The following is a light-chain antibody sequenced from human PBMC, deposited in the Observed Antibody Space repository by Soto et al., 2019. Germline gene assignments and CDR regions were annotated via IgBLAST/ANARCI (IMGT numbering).Light chain of an antibody. V-gene: IGKV1-39*01. CDR1: QSISTS. CDR3: QQSYSTPRIT. Sequence: DIQMTQSPSSLSASVGDSVTINCRASQSISTSLNWYQQKPGKAPKLLIYAASSLQSGVPSRFSGSGSGTDFTLTISSLQPEDFATYYCQQSYSTPRITFGQGTRLEI. CDR2: AAS. J-gene: IGKJ5*01.